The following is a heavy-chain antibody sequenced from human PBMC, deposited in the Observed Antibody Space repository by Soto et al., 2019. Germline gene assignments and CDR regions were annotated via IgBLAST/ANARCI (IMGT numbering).Heavy chain of an antibody. J-gene: IGHJ4*02. CDR3: AKTRVADSGYYFDH. Sequence: QVQLVESGGALVKPGGSLRLSCAASGFSFGASYMSWIRQSAGKGLEWLSYISGGSSYTKYAESVKGRFTISRDNARRSLFLQVNGLRADDTAIYYCAKTRVADSGYYFDHWGQGTMVTVSS. V-gene: IGHV3-11*05. CDR2: ISGGSSYT. D-gene: IGHD3-10*01. CDR1: GFSFGASY.